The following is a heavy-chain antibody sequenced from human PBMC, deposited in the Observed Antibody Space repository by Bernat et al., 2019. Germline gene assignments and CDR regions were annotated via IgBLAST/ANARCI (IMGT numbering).Heavy chain of an antibody. Sequence: QVQLVESGGGVVQPGRPLRLSCAASGFTFSSDGMHWVRQAPGKGLEWVTFISYDGDKKYYADSVKSRFTISRDNSKNTLSLQMSSLRAEDTAVYYCAKDRSSSWTFDYWGQGTLVIVSS. J-gene: IGHJ4*02. CDR3: AKDRSSSWTFDY. CDR2: ISYDGDKK. V-gene: IGHV3-30*18. CDR1: GFTFSSDG. D-gene: IGHD6-13*01.